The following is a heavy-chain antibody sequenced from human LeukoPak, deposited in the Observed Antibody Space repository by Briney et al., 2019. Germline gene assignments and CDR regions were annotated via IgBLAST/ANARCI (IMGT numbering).Heavy chain of an antibody. CDR3: ARDSGIAARRRD. D-gene: IGHD6-6*01. CDR2: IYTSGST. V-gene: IGHV4-61*02. J-gene: IGHJ4*02. Sequence: SETLSLTCTVSGGSISSGSYYWSWIRQPAGKGLEWIGRIYTSGSTNYNPSLKSRVTISVDTSKNPFSLKLSSVTAADTAVYYCARDSGIAARRRDWGQGTLVTVSS. CDR1: GGSISSGSYY.